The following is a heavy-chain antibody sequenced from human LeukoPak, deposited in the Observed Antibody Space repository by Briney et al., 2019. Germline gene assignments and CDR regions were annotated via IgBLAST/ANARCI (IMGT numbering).Heavy chain of an antibody. CDR2: ISYDGSNK. V-gene: IGHV3-30*18. CDR1: GFTFSSYG. Sequence: PRGSLRLSCAASGFTFSSYGMHWVRQAPGKGLEWVAVISYDGSNKYYADSVKGRFTISRDNSKNTLYLQMNSLRAEDTAVYYCAKGSSGSYLFDYWGQGTLVTVSS. D-gene: IGHD1-26*01. CDR3: AKGSSGSYLFDY. J-gene: IGHJ4*02.